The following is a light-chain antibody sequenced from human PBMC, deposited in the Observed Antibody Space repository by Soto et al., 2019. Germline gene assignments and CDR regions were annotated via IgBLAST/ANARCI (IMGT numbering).Light chain of an antibody. V-gene: IGLV1-40*01. J-gene: IGLJ1*01. CDR2: GNI. Sequence: QSVLTQPPSVSGAPGQRVTISGTGSSSNIGAGYDVHWYQQRPGTAPKLLIFGNINRPSGVPDRFSGSKSGTSASLAITGLQPEDEGDYYCQSYDSTLSARYVFGTGTKVTVL. CDR1: SSNIGAGYD. CDR3: QSYDSTLSARYV.